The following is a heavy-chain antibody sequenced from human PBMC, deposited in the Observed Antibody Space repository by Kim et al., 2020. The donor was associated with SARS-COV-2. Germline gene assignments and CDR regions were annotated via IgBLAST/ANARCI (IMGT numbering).Heavy chain of an antibody. V-gene: IGHV3-23*01. D-gene: IGHD3-9*01. J-gene: IGHJ4*02. Sequence: GGSLRLSCAASGFTFSSYAMSWVRQAPGKGLEWVSAISGSGAGTYYADSVKGRFTISRDNSKNTLYLQMSSLKTEDTAVYYCAKDRDILTDYYNPYYFDYWGQGTLVTVSS. CDR3: AKDRDILTDYYNPYYFDY. CDR1: GFTFSSYA. CDR2: ISGSGAGT.